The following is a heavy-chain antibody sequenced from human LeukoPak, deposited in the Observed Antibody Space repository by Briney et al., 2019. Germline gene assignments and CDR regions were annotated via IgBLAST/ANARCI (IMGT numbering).Heavy chain of an antibody. V-gene: IGHV3-48*01. CDR3: ARLDYFYHYMDV. J-gene: IGHJ6*03. CDR2: ISSSSGTI. CDR1: GIIFSNYN. Sequence: PGGSLRLSCEASGIIFSNYNMNWVRQAPGKGLEWISYISSSSGTIYYADSVKGRFTISRDNARDSLYLQMNSLRAEDTAVYYCARLDYFYHYMDVWGKGTTVTVSS.